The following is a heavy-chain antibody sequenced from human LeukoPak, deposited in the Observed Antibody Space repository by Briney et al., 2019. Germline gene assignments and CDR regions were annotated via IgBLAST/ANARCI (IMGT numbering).Heavy chain of an antibody. CDR3: AKAPVTTCSGAYCYPFGY. CDR2: ISVSGNT. J-gene: IGHJ4*02. V-gene: IGHV3-23*01. CDR1: GFTLSSYA. Sequence: GGSLRLSCAGSGFTLSSYAMSWVRQAPGKGREWVSAISVSGNTYHADSVKGRFTISRDSSKNTLYLQMNRLRAEDAAVYYCAKAPVTTCSGAYCYPFGYWGQGTLVTVSS. D-gene: IGHD2-21*01.